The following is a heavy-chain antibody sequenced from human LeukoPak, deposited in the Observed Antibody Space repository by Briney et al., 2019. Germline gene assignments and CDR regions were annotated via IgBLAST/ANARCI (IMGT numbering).Heavy chain of an antibody. J-gene: IGHJ5*02. Sequence: SETLSLTCTASGGSINTNTYYWVWIRQPPGKGLEWIGNIFYDGDTHFNPSLKSRVTISMDTSKNQFSLNLRSMTAADTAVYYCARAPIAVAGNWFDPWGQGTLVTVSS. V-gene: IGHV4-39*07. CDR3: ARAPIAVAGNWFDP. D-gene: IGHD6-19*01. CDR1: GGSINTNTYY. CDR2: IFYDGDT.